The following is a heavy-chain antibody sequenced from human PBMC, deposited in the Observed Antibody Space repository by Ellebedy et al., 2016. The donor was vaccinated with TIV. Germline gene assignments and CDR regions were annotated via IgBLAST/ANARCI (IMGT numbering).Heavy chain of an antibody. CDR2: IYSTGST. CDR3: ARDRDLDS. D-gene: IGHD5-24*01. CDR1: GGSISSYY. Sequence: MPSETLSLTCIVSGGSISSYYWSWIRQPPEKGLEWIGYIYSTGSTPYNPALKSRVSISVDTSKNQFSLNLNSVTAADTAVYYCARDRDLDSWGQGTLVIVS. V-gene: IGHV4-59*01. J-gene: IGHJ4*02.